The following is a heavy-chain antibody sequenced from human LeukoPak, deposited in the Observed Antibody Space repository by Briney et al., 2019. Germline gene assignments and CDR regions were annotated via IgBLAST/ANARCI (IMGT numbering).Heavy chain of an antibody. D-gene: IGHD1-26*01. V-gene: IGHV1-58*01. CDR1: GFTFSNSA. CDR2: IVVGSGKT. J-gene: IGHJ6*02. CDR3: ATYWEPRDYYYYGMDV. Sequence: GASVKVSCKASGFTFSNSAVQWVRQARGQRLELIGWIVVGSGKTTYAQKFQERVTLSRDMSTNTAYMELSSLRFEDTAVYYCATYWEPRDYYYYGMDVWGQGTTVTVSS.